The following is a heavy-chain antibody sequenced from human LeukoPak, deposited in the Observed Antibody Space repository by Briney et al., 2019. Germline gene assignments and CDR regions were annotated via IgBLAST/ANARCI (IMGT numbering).Heavy chain of an antibody. Sequence: GESLKISCKGSGYSFTSYWSGWVRHMPGKGLEWMGIIYPGDSDTRYSQSFHSHVTTSAEKSISTAYLQWSSLKASDTAMYYCARLLWFGSHGPYWFDPWGQGTLVTVSS. V-gene: IGHV5-51*01. CDR1: GYSFTSYW. J-gene: IGHJ5*02. D-gene: IGHD3-10*01. CDR2: IYPGDSDT. CDR3: ARLLWFGSHGPYWFDP.